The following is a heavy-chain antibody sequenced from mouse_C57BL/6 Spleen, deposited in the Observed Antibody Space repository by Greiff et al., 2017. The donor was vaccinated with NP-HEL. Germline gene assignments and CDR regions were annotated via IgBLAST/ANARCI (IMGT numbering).Heavy chain of an antibody. CDR1: GYTFTSYG. CDR2: IYPRSGNT. Sequence: QVQLQQSGAELARPGASVKLSCKASGYTFTSYGISWVKQRTGQGLEWIGEIYPRSGNTYYNEKFKGKATLTADKSSSTAYMELRSLTSEDSAVYFCAREGITTVVRGYWGQGTTLTVSS. J-gene: IGHJ2*01. V-gene: IGHV1-81*01. CDR3: AREGITTVVRGY. D-gene: IGHD1-1*01.